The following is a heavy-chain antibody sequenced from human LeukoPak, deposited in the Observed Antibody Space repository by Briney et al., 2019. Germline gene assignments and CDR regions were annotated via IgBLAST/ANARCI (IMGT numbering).Heavy chain of an antibody. CDR1: GGSISSGGYY. Sequence: SETLSLTCTVSGGSISSGGYYWRWIRQHPGKGLEWIGYIYYSGSTYYNPSLKSRVTILVDTSKNQFSLKLSSVTAADTAVYYCARSGYYYGSGNIWFDPWGQGTLVTVSS. V-gene: IGHV4-31*03. CDR2: IYYSGST. D-gene: IGHD3-10*01. CDR3: ARSGYYYGSGNIWFDP. J-gene: IGHJ5*02.